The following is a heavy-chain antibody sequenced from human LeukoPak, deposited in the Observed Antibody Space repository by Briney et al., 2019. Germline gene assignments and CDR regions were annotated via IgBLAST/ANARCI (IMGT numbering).Heavy chain of an antibody. CDR3: ARDPKGGYSYGWGAFDI. J-gene: IGHJ3*02. D-gene: IGHD5-18*01. CDR1: GFPFRSYA. V-gene: IGHV3-30-3*01. Sequence: GGSLRLSCAASGFPFRSYAMPWVRQAPGKGLERVAIISYDGNNKYYADSVKGRFTISRDNSKNTLYLQMNSLRVEDTAVYYCARDPKGGYSYGWGAFDIWGQGTMVTVSS. CDR2: ISYDGNNK.